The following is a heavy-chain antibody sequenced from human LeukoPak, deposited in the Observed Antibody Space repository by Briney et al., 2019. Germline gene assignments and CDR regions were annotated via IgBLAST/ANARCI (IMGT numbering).Heavy chain of an antibody. CDR2: ISSSSSYT. CDR3: ARHYYDSSGYYIDY. D-gene: IGHD3-22*01. Sequence: GGSLRLSCAASGFTFSDYYMSWIRQAPGKGLDWVSYISSSSSYTNYADSVKGRFTISRDNAKNSLYLQMNSLRAEDTAVYYCARHYYDSSGYYIDYWGQGTLVTVSS. J-gene: IGHJ4*02. V-gene: IGHV3-11*03. CDR1: GFTFSDYY.